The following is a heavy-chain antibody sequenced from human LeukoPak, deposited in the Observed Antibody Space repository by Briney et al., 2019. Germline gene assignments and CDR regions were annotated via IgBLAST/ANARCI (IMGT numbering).Heavy chain of an antibody. CDR3: AREQGEAWFDP. CDR2: IYYSGST. CDR1: GGSISSGGYY. V-gene: IGHV4-31*03. D-gene: IGHD1-26*01. Sequence: SQTLSLTCTVSGGSISSGGYYWSWIRRHPGKGLEWIGYIYYSGSTYYNPSLKSRVTISVDTSKNQFSLKLSSVTAADTAVYYCAREQGEAWFDPWGQGTLVTVSS. J-gene: IGHJ5*02.